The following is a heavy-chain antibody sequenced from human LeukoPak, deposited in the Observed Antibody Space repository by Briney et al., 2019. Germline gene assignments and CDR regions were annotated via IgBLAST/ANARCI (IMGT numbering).Heavy chain of an antibody. Sequence: GGSLRLSCAASGFTFSSYAMSWFRQAPGKGLEWVSAISGSGGSTYYADSVKGRFTISRDNSKNTLYLQMNSLRAEDTAVYYCASRIAFAGTFDAFDIWGQGTMVTVSS. J-gene: IGHJ3*02. D-gene: IGHD6-13*01. V-gene: IGHV3-23*01. CDR1: GFTFSSYA. CDR3: ASRIAFAGTFDAFDI. CDR2: ISGSGGST.